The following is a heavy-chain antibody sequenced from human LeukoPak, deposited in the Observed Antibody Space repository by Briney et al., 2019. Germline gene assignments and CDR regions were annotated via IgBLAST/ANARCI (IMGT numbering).Heavy chain of an antibody. CDR3: AKDLSSGWYEGTFDY. CDR1: GFTFSSYG. Sequence: GGSLRLSCAASGFTFSSYGMHWVRQAPGKGLEWVAVISYDGSNKYYADSVKGRFTISRDSSKNTLYLQMNSLRAEDTAVYYCAKDLSSGWYEGTFDYWGQGTLVTVSS. CDR2: ISYDGSNK. V-gene: IGHV3-30*18. J-gene: IGHJ4*02. D-gene: IGHD6-19*01.